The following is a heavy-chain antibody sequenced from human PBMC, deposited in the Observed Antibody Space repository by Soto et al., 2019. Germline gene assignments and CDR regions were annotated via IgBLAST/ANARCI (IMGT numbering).Heavy chain of an antibody. J-gene: IGHJ4*02. CDR3: ARATTTVTTRPTLGY. CDR1: GFTFSSYW. V-gene: IGHV3-74*01. CDR2: IDREGSDT. D-gene: IGHD4-17*01. Sequence: EVQLVESGGGLVQPGGSLRLSCAASGFTFSSYWMHWVRQTPGKGLVWVSRIDREGSDTAYADSVKGRFTISRDNAKNTLYLQMNSLRAEDTAVYHCARATTTVTTRPTLGYWGQGTLVTVSS.